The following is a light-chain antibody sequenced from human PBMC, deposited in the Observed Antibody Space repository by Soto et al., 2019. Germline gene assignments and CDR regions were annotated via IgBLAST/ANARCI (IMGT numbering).Light chain of an antibody. Sequence: DIQMTQSPSTLSASVGDRVTITCRASQSINSWLAWYQQKPGRAPKLLIYKASSLGSGVPSRFSGSGSGTEFTLTISSLQSDDFATYYCQQYNTYSGTLGQGTKVEIK. CDR2: KAS. V-gene: IGKV1-5*03. CDR3: QQYNTYSGT. J-gene: IGKJ1*01. CDR1: QSINSW.